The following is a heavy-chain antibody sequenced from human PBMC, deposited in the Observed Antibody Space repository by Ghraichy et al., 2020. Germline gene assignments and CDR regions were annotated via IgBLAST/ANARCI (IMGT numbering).Heavy chain of an antibody. V-gene: IGHV3-23*01. J-gene: IGHJ4*02. CDR1: GLTFDTYA. CDR3: AKGQATHSYGRFGK. CDR2: ISGSSDET. Sequence: GGSLRLSCTASGLTFDTYAMSWVRQAPGKGLEWVSSISGSSDETHYADSVKGRFTISRDNSKNTLYLQMSSLRAEDTAVFYCAKGQATHSYGRFGKWGQGTLVTVSS. D-gene: IGHD5-18*01.